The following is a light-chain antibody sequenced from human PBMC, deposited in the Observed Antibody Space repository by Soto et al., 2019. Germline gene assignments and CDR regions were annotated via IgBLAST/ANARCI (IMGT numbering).Light chain of an antibody. J-gene: IGLJ2*01. CDR2: LNSDGSH. V-gene: IGLV4-69*01. CDR3: QTWGTDIVV. Sequence: QPVLTQSPSASASLGASVKLTCTLSSGHSSYAIAWHQQQPEKGPRYLMKLNSDGSHSKGDGIPDRFSGSSSGAERYLPISSLQSEDEADYYCQTWGTDIVVFGGGTKVTVL. CDR1: SGHSSYA.